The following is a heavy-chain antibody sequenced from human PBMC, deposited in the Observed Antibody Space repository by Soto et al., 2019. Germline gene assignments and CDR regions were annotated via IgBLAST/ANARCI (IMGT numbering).Heavy chain of an antibody. CDR2: IYYSGST. CDR3: ARVGVAYCGGDCYSSWFDP. Sequence: QVQLQESGPGLVKPSETLSLTCTVSGGSISSYYWSWIRQPPGKGLEWIGYIYYSGSTNYNPSLKGRVTKSVDTAKNQFSVKLSSVTAADMAVYYCARVGVAYCGGDCYSSWFDPWGQGTLVTVSS. J-gene: IGHJ5*02. V-gene: IGHV4-59*01. D-gene: IGHD2-21*02. CDR1: GGSISSYY.